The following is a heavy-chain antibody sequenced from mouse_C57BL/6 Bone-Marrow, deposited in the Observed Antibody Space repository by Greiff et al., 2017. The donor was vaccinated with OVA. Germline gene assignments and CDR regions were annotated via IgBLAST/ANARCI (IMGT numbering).Heavy chain of an antibody. Sequence: VQLKESGPELVKPGASVKIPCKASGYTFTDYNMDWVKQSHGKSLEWIGDINPNNGGTIYNQKFKGKATLTVDKSSSTAYMELRSLTSEDTAVYYCARWAYYYGSSYWYFDVWGTGTTVTVSS. J-gene: IGHJ1*03. CDR2: INPNNGGT. D-gene: IGHD1-1*01. CDR3: ARWAYYYGSSYWYFDV. V-gene: IGHV1-18*01. CDR1: GYTFTDYN.